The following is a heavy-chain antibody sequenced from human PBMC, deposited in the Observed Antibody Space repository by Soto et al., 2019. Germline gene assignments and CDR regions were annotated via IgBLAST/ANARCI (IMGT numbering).Heavy chain of an antibody. CDR1: GGTFSSYA. Sequence: QVQLVQSGAEVKKPGSSVKVSCKASGGTFSSYAISWVRQAPGQGLEWMGGIIPIFGTADYAQKFQGRVTITADESTSTAYMELSSLRSEDTAVYYCASHSGSSPEGLYYYNMDVWGQGTTVTVSS. J-gene: IGHJ6*02. D-gene: IGHD1-26*01. CDR3: ASHSGSSPEGLYYYNMDV. V-gene: IGHV1-69*12. CDR2: IIPIFGTA.